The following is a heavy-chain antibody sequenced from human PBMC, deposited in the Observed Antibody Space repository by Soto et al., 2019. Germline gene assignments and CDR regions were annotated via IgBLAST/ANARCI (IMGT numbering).Heavy chain of an antibody. Sequence: QLQLQESGPGLVKPSETLSLTCTVSGGSIRSSNYYWVWIRQPPGKGLEWIGSIYHSGSTHHNPSLKSRVTLSVDTSKNQFSLKVNSVTAADTAVYYCARHAMLYYYDSSGYPDYWGQGTLVTVSS. J-gene: IGHJ4*02. CDR3: ARHAMLYYYDSSGYPDY. V-gene: IGHV4-39*01. D-gene: IGHD3-22*01. CDR2: IYHSGST. CDR1: GGSIRSSNYY.